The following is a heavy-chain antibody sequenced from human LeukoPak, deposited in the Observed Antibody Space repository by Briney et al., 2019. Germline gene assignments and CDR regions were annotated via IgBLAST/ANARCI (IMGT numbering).Heavy chain of an antibody. CDR3: ATGSNSATSDAFDI. V-gene: IGHV4-59*01. J-gene: IGHJ3*02. CDR2: IHYSGTT. CDR1: GGSISSYY. Sequence: SETLSLTCTVSGGSISSYYWSWIRQPPGKGLEWIGYIHYSGTTNYNPSLKSRVTMSVDTAKNQVSLNLNSVTAADTAVYYCATGSNSATSDAFDIWGPGTMVTVSS. D-gene: IGHD1-26*01.